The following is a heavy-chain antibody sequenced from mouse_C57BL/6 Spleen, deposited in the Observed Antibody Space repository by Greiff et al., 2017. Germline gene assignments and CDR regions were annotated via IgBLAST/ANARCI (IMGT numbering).Heavy chain of an antibody. J-gene: IGHJ1*03. D-gene: IGHD2-4*01. CDR3: AREEYDYALYFDV. Sequence: VQLKQSGPELVKPGASVKMSCKASGYTFTDYNMHWVKQSHGKSLEWIGYINPNNGGTSYNQKFKGKATLTVNKSSSTAYMELRSLTSEDSAVYYCAREEYDYALYFDVWGTGTTVTVSS. CDR1: GYTFTDYN. CDR2: INPNNGGT. V-gene: IGHV1-22*01.